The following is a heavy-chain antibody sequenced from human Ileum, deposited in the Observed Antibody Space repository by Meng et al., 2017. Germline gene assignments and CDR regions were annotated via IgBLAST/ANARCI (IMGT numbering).Heavy chain of an antibody. CDR1: GFPFSSYE. Sequence: LSLTCAGTGFPFSSYEMNWVRQAPGKGLEWVSYIGVSGSNIRYTDSVEGRFTISRDDAQNFLYLHMNSLRVEDTALYYCARDKGSGWTEEESGFDFWGQGTLVTVSS. CDR3: ARDKGSGWTEEESGFDF. CDR2: IGVSGSNI. J-gene: IGHJ4*02. D-gene: IGHD6-19*01. V-gene: IGHV3-48*03.